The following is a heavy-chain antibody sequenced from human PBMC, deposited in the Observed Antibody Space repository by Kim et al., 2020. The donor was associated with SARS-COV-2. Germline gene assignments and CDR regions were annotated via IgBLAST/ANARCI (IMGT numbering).Heavy chain of an antibody. V-gene: IGHV4-59*01. CDR1: GGSISSYY. J-gene: IGHJ3*02. D-gene: IGHD3-22*01. Sequence: SETLSLTCTVSGGSISSYYWSWIRQPPGKGLEWIGYIYYSGSTNYNPSLKSRGTISVDTSKNQFSLKLSSVTAADTAVYYCARESPLTYYYDSSGYFVAFAIWGQGTMVTVSS. CDR3: ARESPLTYYYDSSGYFVAFAI. CDR2: IYYSGST.